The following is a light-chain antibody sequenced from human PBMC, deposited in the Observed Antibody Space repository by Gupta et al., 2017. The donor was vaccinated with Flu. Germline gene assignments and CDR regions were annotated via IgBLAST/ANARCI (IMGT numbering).Light chain of an antibody. CDR2: WAS. Sequence: DIVMTQSPDSLAVSLGERATINCKSSQSVLHITNNKNYLAWYQHKPGQPPKLPIFWASTRESGVPERFSGSGSGADFTLTISSLQAEDVAVYYCQQYYSNSLTFGGGTKVESK. V-gene: IGKV4-1*01. CDR3: QQYYSNSLT. J-gene: IGKJ4*01. CDR1: QSVLHITNNKNY.